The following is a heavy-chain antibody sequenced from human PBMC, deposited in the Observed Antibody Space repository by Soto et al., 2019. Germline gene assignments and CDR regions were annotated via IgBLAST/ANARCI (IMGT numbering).Heavy chain of an antibody. CDR3: ARHGSRIAARPGYFDY. CDR2: IYYSGST. V-gene: IGHV4-39*01. CDR1: GGSISSYY. Sequence: PSETLSLTCTVSGGSISSYYWSWIRQPPGKGLEWIGSIYYSGSTYYNPSLKSRVTISVDTSKNQFSLKLSPVTAADTAVYYCARHGSRIAARPGYFDYWGQGTLVTVSS. J-gene: IGHJ4*02. D-gene: IGHD6-6*01.